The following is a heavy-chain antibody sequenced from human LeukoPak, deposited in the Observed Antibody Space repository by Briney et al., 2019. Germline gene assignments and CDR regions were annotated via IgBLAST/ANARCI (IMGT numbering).Heavy chain of an antibody. CDR3: ARRTGRITMVRGKYYFDY. J-gene: IGHJ4*02. Sequence: SETLSLTCAVYGGSFSGYYWSWIRQPPGKGLEWIGEINHSGSTNYNPSLKSRVTISVDTSKNQFSLKLSSVTAADTAVHYCARRTGRITMVRGKYYFDYWGQGTLVTVSS. V-gene: IGHV4-34*01. CDR1: GGSFSGYY. D-gene: IGHD3-10*01. CDR2: INHSGST.